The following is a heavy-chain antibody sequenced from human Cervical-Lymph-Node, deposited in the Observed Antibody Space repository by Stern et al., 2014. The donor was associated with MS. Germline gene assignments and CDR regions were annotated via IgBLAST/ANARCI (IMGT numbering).Heavy chain of an antibody. CDR3: ARDHVGATTYYYYGLDV. CDR1: GYTFTSYG. D-gene: IGHD1-26*01. V-gene: IGHV1-18*01. J-gene: IGHJ6*02. CDR2: ISAKDGHI. Sequence: QVQLVQSGAEVKKPGASVKVSCKASGYTFTSYGISWVRQAPGQGLEWMGWISAKDGHIKYAQKLQGRATVTTDTSTSTAYMEVRSLRSDDTAIYYCARDHVGATTYYYYGLDVWGQGTTVTVSS.